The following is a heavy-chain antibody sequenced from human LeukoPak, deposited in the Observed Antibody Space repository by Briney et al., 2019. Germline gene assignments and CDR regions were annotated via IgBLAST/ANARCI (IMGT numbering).Heavy chain of an antibody. CDR2: MNPNSGNT. CDR1: GYTFTSYD. CDR3: ARELGPYYDSSGYPFDY. V-gene: IGHV1-8*03. J-gene: IGHJ4*02. D-gene: IGHD3-22*01. Sequence: ASVKVSCKASGYTFTSYDINWVRQATGQGLEWMGWMNPNSGNTGYAQKFQGRVTITTDESTSTAYMELSSLRSEDTAVYYCARELGPYYDSSGYPFDYWGQGTLVTVSS.